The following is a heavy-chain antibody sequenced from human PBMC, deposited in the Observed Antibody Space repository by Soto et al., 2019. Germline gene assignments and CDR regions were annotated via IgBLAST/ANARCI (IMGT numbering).Heavy chain of an antibody. CDR2: INPNSGDT. CDR3: ARDGYTSAPYY. J-gene: IGHJ1*01. V-gene: IGHV1-2*02. CDR1: GFTFTGYY. Sequence: ASVKVSCKTSGFTFTGYYIHWVRQAPGQGLEWMGWINPNSGDTYYTQKFQDRVTMTRDASINTAYLELSSLRSDDTAIFCCARDGYTSAPYYWGQGTLVTVSS. D-gene: IGHD5-12*01.